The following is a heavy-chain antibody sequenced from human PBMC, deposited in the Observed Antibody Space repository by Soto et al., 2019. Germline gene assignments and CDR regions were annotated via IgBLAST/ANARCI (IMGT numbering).Heavy chain of an antibody. Sequence: PSQTLSLTCAISGDSVSSNSAAWNWIRQSPSRGLEWLGRTYYRSKWYNDYAVSVKSRITINPDTSKNQFSLQLNSVTPEDTAVYFFARGHMWLCCSSSSCFEFYYCNGMDVWVQGSLVTVSS. CDR3: ARGHMWLCCSSSSCFEFYYCNGMDV. CDR2: TYYRSKWYN. V-gene: IGHV6-1*01. J-gene: IGHJ6*02. CDR1: GDSVSSNSAA. D-gene: IGHD2-2*01.